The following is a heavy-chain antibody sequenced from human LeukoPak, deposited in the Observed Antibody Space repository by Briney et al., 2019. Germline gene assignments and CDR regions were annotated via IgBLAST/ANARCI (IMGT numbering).Heavy chain of an antibody. J-gene: IGHJ4*02. CDR1: GFTFRSYA. V-gene: IGHV3-66*01. CDR3: AGRLYYYDSTAYPTFDY. CDR2: IYGGGTA. Sequence: PGGTLRLSCAASGFTFRSYAMSWVRQTPGKGLEWVSLIYGGGTAYYADSVKGRFTISRGNSKNTLYLQMNSLRVEDTGVYYCAGRLYYYDSTAYPTFDYWGQGTLVTVSS. D-gene: IGHD3-22*01.